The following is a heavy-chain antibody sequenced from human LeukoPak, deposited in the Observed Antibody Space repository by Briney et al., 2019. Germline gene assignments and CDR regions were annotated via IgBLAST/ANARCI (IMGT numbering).Heavy chain of an antibody. CDR3: AKAHTDGLVEDY. V-gene: IGHV3-23*01. CDR1: GFTFSSHA. Sequence: GRSLRLSCAASGFTFSSHAMSWVRRAPGKGLEWVSAISGSGGSTYYADSVKGRFTISRDNSKNTLYLQMSSLRAEDTAVYYCAKAHTDGLVEDYWGQGTLVTVSS. D-gene: IGHD6-6*01. CDR2: ISGSGGST. J-gene: IGHJ4*02.